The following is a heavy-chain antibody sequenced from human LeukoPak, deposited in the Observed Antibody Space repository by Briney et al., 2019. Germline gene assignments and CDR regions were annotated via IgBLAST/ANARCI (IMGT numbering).Heavy chain of an antibody. CDR3: AKGGGSYTLYYYYMDV. V-gene: IGHV3-23*01. J-gene: IGHJ6*03. CDR1: GFTFSSYA. D-gene: IGHD1-26*01. Sequence: GGSLRLSCAASGFTFSSYAMSWVRQAPGKGLEWVSAISGSGGSTYYADSVKGRFTISRDNSKNTLYLQMNSLRAEDTAVYYCAKGGGSYTLYYYYMDVWGKGTTVTVSS. CDR2: ISGSGGST.